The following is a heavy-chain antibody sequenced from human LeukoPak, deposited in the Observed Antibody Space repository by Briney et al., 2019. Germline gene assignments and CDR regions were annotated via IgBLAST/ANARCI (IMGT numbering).Heavy chain of an antibody. CDR1: SGSISTSNYY. D-gene: IGHD3-10*01. Sequence: RSSETLSLTCTVSSGSISTSNYYRGWVRQPPGKALEWIGNIFYSGSTYYSPSLKSRVTISLDTSRNQFSLKLSSVTAADTAVYYCARRVMWFGEFPYWGQGTLVTVSS. CDR3: ARRVMWFGEFPY. J-gene: IGHJ4*02. V-gene: IGHV4-39*07. CDR2: IFYSGST.